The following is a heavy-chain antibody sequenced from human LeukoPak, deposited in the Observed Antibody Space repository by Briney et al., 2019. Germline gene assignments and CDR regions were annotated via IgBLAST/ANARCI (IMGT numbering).Heavy chain of an antibody. D-gene: IGHD3-10*01. CDR2: IIPIFGTA. Sequence: SVKVSCKASGGTFSSYAISWVRQAPGQGLEWMGGIIPIFGTANYAQKFQGRVTITTDESTSTAYMELSSLRSEDTAVYYCARSAITMVRGVIINWFDPWGQGTLVTVSS. CDR3: ARSAITMVRGVIINWFDP. J-gene: IGHJ5*02. CDR1: GGTFSSYA. V-gene: IGHV1-69*05.